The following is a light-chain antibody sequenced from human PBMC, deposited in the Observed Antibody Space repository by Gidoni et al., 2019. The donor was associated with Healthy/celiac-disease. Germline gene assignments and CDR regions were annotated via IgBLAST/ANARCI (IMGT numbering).Light chain of an antibody. CDR1: QSVSSY. V-gene: IGKV3-11*01. J-gene: IGKJ4*01. CDR2: DAS. Sequence: EIVLTQSPATLSLSPGERATLSCRASQSVSSYLAWYQQKPGQAPRLLIYDASNRAPGIPARFSGSWSGTYFTLTIRRLEPEALAVYYCQPRSNWPLTFGGGTQVEIK. CDR3: QPRSNWPLT.